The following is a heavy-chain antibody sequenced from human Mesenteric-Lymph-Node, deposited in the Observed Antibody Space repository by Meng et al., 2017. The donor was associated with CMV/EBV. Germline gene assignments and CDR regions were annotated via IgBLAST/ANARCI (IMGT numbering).Heavy chain of an antibody. D-gene: IGHD6-19*01. V-gene: IGHV3-49*04. J-gene: IGHJ4*02. CDR2: IKIRSYGGTP. Sequence: GGSLRLSCTASGFTFGDYTMTWVRQAPGKGLEWVGFIKIRSYGGTPEYAASVKGRFTISGDDSKSIAYLQMNSLKTEDTGVYYCTRDRRYSTGWKSDYWGQGTLVTVSS. CDR3: TRDRRYSTGWKSDY. CDR1: GFTFGDYT.